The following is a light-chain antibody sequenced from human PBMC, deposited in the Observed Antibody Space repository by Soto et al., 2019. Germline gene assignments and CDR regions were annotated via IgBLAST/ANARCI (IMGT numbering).Light chain of an antibody. CDR3: QQYNNWPPFT. CDR1: QSVGSN. J-gene: IGKJ3*01. CDR2: DAS. V-gene: IGKV3-15*01. Sequence: EIVMTQSPATLSVSPGERASLSCRASQSVGSNLAWYQHKPGHAPTLLIYDASTRATGFPARFSGSGSGTELTLTISSLQPEDFAVYYCQQYNNWPPFTFGSGTKVDIK.